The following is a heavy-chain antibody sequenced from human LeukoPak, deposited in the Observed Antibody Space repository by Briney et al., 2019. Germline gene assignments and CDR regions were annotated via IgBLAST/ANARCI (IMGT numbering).Heavy chain of an antibody. D-gene: IGHD5-24*01. CDR1: GVSVSSYY. J-gene: IGHJ3*02. CDR3: ARKDGDI. V-gene: IGHV4-4*07. Sequence: SETLSLTCTVSGVSVSSYYWIWIRQPAGRGLEWIGRIDASGSTNFNPSLKSRVTMSVDSSKNQFSLKLSSVTAADTALYYRARKDGDIWGQGTMVTVSS. CDR2: IDASGST.